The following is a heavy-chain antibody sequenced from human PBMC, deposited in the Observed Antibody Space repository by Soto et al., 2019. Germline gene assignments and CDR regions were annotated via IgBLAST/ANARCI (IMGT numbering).Heavy chain of an antibody. J-gene: IGHJ5*02. CDR1: GDSISSNGYH. V-gene: IGHV4-39*01. CDR3: ARHSSPYSYSDWFDP. D-gene: IGHD1-26*01. CDR2: VSYSGTT. Sequence: QLPLQESGPGLVKPSETLSLTCTVSGDSISSNGYHWGWIRQPPGKGLEWIASVSYSGTTYYHPSLKSRVTISVDPAKNQFSLKLSSVSAADTAVYYCARHSSPYSYSDWFDPWGQGTLVTVSS.